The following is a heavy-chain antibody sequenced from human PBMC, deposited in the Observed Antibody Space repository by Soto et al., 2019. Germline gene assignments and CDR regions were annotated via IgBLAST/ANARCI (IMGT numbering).Heavy chain of an antibody. CDR1: GGSISSSSYY. J-gene: IGHJ4*02. CDR3: ARRGSGSYSDY. D-gene: IGHD3-10*01. V-gene: IGHV4-39*01. CDR2: IYYSGST. Sequence: SETLSLTCTVSGGSISSSSYYWGWIRQPPGKGLEWIGSIYYSGSTYYNPSLKSRVTISVDTSKNQFSLKLSSVTSSDTAVYYCARRGSGSYSDYWGQGTLVTVS.